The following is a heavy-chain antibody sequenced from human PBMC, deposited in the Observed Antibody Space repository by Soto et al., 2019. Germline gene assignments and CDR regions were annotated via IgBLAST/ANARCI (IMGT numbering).Heavy chain of an antibody. CDR2: ISAYNGNT. Sequence: QCQLLQSGAEVKKPGASVKVSCKASDYTLTSYGISWVRQAPGQGLEWMGWISAYNGNTNYAQKLQGRVTMTTDTSTSTSYMELRSLRSDDTAVYYFARGYCSGGSCEGDAFASWGQGTMVTVSS. CDR1: DYTLTSYG. D-gene: IGHD2-15*01. V-gene: IGHV1-18*01. J-gene: IGHJ3*02. CDR3: ARGYCSGGSCEGDAFAS.